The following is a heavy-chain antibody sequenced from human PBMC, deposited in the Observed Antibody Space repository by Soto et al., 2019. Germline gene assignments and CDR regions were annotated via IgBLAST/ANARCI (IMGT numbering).Heavy chain of an antibody. V-gene: IGHV2-26*01. J-gene: IGHJ5*02. D-gene: IGHD4-17*01. CDR3: ARSAFDYGDGLLGGFGWFDR. CDR2: IFSNHEK. Sequence: KESGPVLVKPTETLTLTCTVSGFSLTNARMGVSWIRQAPGKALEWLAHIFSNHEKSLNTSLESRLTISKDTSKNQVVLTMTNMDPVDTATYYCARSAFDYGDGLLGGFGWFDRWGQGSLVTVSS. CDR1: GFSLTNARMG.